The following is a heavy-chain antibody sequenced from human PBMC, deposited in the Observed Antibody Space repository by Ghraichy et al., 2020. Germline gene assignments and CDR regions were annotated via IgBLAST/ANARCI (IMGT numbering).Heavy chain of an antibody. V-gene: IGHV4-31*03. Sequence: SETLSLTCTVSGGSISSGGYYWSWIRQHPGKGLEWIGYIYYSGSTYYNPSLKSRVTISVDTSKNQFSLKLSSVTAADTAVYYCARVPLAEDIVVVVAPSWFDPWGQGTLVTVSS. CDR3: ARVPLAEDIVVVVAPSWFDP. CDR1: GGSISSGGYY. CDR2: IYYSGST. D-gene: IGHD2-15*01. J-gene: IGHJ5*02.